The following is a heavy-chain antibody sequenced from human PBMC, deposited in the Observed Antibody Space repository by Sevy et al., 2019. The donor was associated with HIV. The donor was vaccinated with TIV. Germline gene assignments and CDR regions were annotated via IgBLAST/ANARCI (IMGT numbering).Heavy chain of an antibody. Sequence: GGSLRLSCAGSGFTFSSYWMSWVRQAPGKGVEWVANINQDGSGKNYVDSVKGRFTISRDNAKNSLYLQMNSLRAEDTAVYYCARDPFSKADYWGQGTLVTVSS. J-gene: IGHJ4*02. CDR2: INQDGSGK. D-gene: IGHD4-4*01. CDR3: ARDPFSKADY. V-gene: IGHV3-7*01. CDR1: GFTFSSYW.